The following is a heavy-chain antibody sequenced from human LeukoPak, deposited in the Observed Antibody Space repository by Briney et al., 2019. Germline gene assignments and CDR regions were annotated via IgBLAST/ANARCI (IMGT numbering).Heavy chain of an antibody. CDR3: ARDLVGATGGAFDI. D-gene: IGHD1-26*01. CDR2: IYSGGST. Sequence: GGSLRLSCAASGFTVSGNYMSWVRQAPGKGLEWVSVIYSGGSTYYADSVKGRFTISRDNSKNTLYLQMNSLRAEDTAVYYCARDLVGATGGAFDIWGQGTMVTVSS. V-gene: IGHV3-53*01. J-gene: IGHJ3*02. CDR1: GFTVSGNY.